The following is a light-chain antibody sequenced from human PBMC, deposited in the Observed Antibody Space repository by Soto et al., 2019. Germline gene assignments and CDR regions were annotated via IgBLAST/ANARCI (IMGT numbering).Light chain of an antibody. V-gene: IGLV1-40*01. CDR3: QYYDSSLSGVV. CDR1: SSNIGAGYD. J-gene: IGLJ2*01. Sequence: QSVLTQPPSVSGAPGQRVTISCTGSSSNIGAGYDVHWYQQLPGTAPKLLIYGNSNRPSGVPDRFSGSKSGTSASLAIPGRQADDEADYYCQYYDSSLSGVVFGGGTKVTVL. CDR2: GNS.